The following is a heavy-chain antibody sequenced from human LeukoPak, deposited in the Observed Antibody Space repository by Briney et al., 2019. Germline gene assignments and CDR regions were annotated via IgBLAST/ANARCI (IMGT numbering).Heavy chain of an antibody. D-gene: IGHD3-3*01. V-gene: IGHV3-21*01. CDR3: ARFVAEKYDFWSGYYSTNMDV. J-gene: IGHJ6*03. Sequence: PGGSLRLSCAASGFTFSSYSMNWVRQAPGKGLEWVSPISSSSSYIYYADSVKGRFTISRDNAKNSLYLQMNSLRAEDTAVYYCARFVAEKYDFWSGYYSTNMDVWGKGTTVTVSS. CDR2: ISSSSSYI. CDR1: GFTFSSYS.